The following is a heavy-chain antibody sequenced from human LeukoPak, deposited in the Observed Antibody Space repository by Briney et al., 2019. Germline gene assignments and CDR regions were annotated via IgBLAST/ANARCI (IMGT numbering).Heavy chain of an antibody. J-gene: IGHJ4*02. CDR3: ATSMGRDYYDSSGSGPFDY. CDR2: FDPEDGET. CDR1: GYTLTELS. D-gene: IGHD3-22*01. V-gene: IGHV1-24*01. Sequence: GASVKVSCKVSGYTLTELSMHWVRQAPGKGLEWMGGFDPEDGETIYAQKFQGRVTMTEDTSTDTAYMELSSLRSEDTAVYYCATSMGRDYYDSSGSGPFDYWAREPWSPSPQ.